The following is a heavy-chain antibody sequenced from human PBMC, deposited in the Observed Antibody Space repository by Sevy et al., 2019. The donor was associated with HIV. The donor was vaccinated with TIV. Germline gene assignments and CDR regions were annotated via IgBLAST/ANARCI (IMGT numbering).Heavy chain of an antibody. CDR2: INGRGGST. V-gene: IGHV3-23*01. CDR3: AKGQRWLQIDY. D-gene: IGHD5-12*01. J-gene: IGHJ4*02. CDR1: GFTFSSYA. Sequence: GGSLRLSCAASGFTFSSYAMSWVRQAPGKGLEWVSDINGRGGSTYYADSVKGRFTISRDNSKNTLYLQMNSLRAEDTAVYYGAKGQRWLQIDYWGQGTLVTVSS.